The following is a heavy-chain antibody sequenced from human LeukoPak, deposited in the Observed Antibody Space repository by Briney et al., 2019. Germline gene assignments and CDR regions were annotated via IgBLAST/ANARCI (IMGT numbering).Heavy chain of an antibody. D-gene: IGHD3-16*02. J-gene: IGHJ4*02. CDR1: GFTFSFYT. CDR3: ARHRTASDY. CDR2: ITEDSSYI. Sequence: GGSLRLSCAASGFTFSFYTMNWVRQAPGKGLEWVSSITEDSSYIYYADSVKGRFTISRDNTKNSLSLQMNSLRAEDTAVYYCARHRTASDYWGQGTLVTVSS. V-gene: IGHV3-21*01.